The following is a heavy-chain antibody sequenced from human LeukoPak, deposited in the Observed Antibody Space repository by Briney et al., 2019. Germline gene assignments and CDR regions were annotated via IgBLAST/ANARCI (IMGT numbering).Heavy chain of an antibody. CDR3: ARGLGTYYYDSSGYRGLYYYYMDV. D-gene: IGHD3-22*01. J-gene: IGHJ6*03. Sequence: SETLSLTCTVSGGSISSYYWSWIRQPPGKGLEWIGYIYYSRSTNYNPSLKSRVTISVDTSKNQFSLKLSSVTAADTAVYYCARGLGTYYYDSSGYRGLYYYYMDVWGKGTTVTVSS. CDR1: GGSISSYY. V-gene: IGHV4-59*01. CDR2: IYYSRST.